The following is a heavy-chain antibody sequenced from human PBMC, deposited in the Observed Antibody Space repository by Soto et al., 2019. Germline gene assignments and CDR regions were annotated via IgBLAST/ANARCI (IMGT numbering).Heavy chain of an antibody. Sequence: PGGTLRLCCAASGFSFGSYALSWVRQAPGKGLEWVSTISGSDGKTFYADSVKGRFSISRDTSQSTLYLQMNSLRADDTAMYYCARWSYLDYWGQGTRVTISS. CDR3: ARWSYLDY. CDR1: GFSFGSYA. CDR2: ISGSDGKT. J-gene: IGHJ4*02. D-gene: IGHD3-3*01. V-gene: IGHV3-23*01.